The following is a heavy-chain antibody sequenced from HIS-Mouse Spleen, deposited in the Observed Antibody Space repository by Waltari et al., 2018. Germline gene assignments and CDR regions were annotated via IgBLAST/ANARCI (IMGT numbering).Heavy chain of an antibody. Sequence: QLQLQESGPGLVKPSETLSLTCTVSGGSISSSSYYWGWIRQPPGKGLEWIGSIYYSGGPHYHPPLRRRVPRSVDTSKNQFSLKLSSVTAADTAVYYCAREIPYSSSWYDWYFDLWGRGTLVTVSS. V-gene: IGHV4-39*07. CDR3: AREIPYSSSWYDWYFDL. CDR2: IYYSGGP. CDR1: GGSISSSSYY. J-gene: IGHJ2*01. D-gene: IGHD6-13*01.